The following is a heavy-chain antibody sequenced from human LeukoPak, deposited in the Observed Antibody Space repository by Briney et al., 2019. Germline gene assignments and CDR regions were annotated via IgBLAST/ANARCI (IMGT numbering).Heavy chain of an antibody. Sequence: GGSLRLSCAASGFTFTTYTISWVRQAPGKGLEWVSSIYGDASKTFYADSVRGRFTISRDSSKSMVYLQMNGLRVDDTALYYCAKDRVPPYGGYFDMWGQGTMVIVSA. D-gene: IGHD3-10*01. V-gene: IGHV3-23*01. CDR3: AKDRVPPYGGYFDM. J-gene: IGHJ3*02. CDR1: GFTFTTYT. CDR2: IYGDASKT.